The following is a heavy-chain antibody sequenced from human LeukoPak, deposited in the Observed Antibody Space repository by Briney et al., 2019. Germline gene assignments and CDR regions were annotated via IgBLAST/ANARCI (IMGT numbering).Heavy chain of an antibody. CDR3: AKYSGIWDYFNY. V-gene: IGHV3-30*07. CDR2: ISYDGTNK. J-gene: IGHJ4*02. Sequence: PGRSLRLSCAASGFTFSNYAVHWVRQAPGKGLEWVAVISYDGTNKYYADSVKGRFTISRDNFKNTLYLQMNSLRAEDTAVYYCAKYSGIWDYFNYWGQGTLVTVSS. D-gene: IGHD1-26*01. CDR1: GFTFSNYA.